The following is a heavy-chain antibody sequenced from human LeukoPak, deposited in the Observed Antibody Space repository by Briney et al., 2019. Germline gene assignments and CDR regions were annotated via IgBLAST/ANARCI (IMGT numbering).Heavy chain of an antibody. CDR1: GFTVSNNC. CDR3: ARVEEGWFDP. V-gene: IGHV3-66*01. J-gene: IGHJ5*02. Sequence: GGSLRLSCAASGFTVSNNCIGWVRQAPGKGLEWVLVIYSGTTAYYPDSVKGRFTISRDNSKNTLYLQMNSLSAEDTAVYYCARVEEGWFDPWGQGTLVTVSS. CDR2: IYSGTTA.